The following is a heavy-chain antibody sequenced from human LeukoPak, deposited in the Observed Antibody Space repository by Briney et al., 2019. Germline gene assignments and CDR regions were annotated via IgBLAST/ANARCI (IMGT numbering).Heavy chain of an antibody. CDR1: NGSISSNTYF. J-gene: IGHJ4*02. Sequence: PSETLSLTCTVSNGSISSNTYFWSWIRQPAGKGLEWIGRMSSSGISTYSPSLKSRVTISVDTSKNQFSLKLSSVTAADTAVYYCARSPPLTTVITSYYFDYWGQGTLVTVSS. CDR2: MSSSGIS. CDR3: ARSPPLTTVITSYYFDY. D-gene: IGHD4-17*01. V-gene: IGHV4-61*10.